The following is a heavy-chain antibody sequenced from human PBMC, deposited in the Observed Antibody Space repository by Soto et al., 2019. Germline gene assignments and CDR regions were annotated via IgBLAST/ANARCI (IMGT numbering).Heavy chain of an antibody. V-gene: IGHV5-51*01. Sequence: PGESLKISCKGSGYSFTSYWIGWVRQMPGKGLEWMGIIYPGDSDTRYSPSFQGQVTISADKSISTAYLQRSSLKASDTAMYYCARQAMVRGVISVKYYYYMDVWGKGTTVTVSS. D-gene: IGHD3-10*01. CDR2: IYPGDSDT. J-gene: IGHJ6*03. CDR3: ARQAMVRGVISVKYYYYMDV. CDR1: GYSFTSYW.